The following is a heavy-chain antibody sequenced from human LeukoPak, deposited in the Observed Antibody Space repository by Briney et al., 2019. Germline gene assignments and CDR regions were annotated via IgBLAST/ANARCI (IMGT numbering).Heavy chain of an antibody. CDR2: VDPEDGET. Sequence: ASVKVSCKVSGYTLTELSMHWVRQAPGKGLEWMGSVDPEDGETIYAQKFQGRVTMTRDTSISTAYMELSRLRSDDTAVYYCARAGLTNWFDPWGQGTLVTVSS. D-gene: IGHD3-10*01. J-gene: IGHJ5*02. V-gene: IGHV1-24*01. CDR1: GYTLTELS. CDR3: ARAGLTNWFDP.